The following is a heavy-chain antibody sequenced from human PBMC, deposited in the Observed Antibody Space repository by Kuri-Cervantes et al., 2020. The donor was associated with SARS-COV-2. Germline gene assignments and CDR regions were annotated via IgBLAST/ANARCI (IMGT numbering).Heavy chain of an antibody. CDR1: GFTFSSYA. CDR3: ARRVEIGGVPAASAFDL. J-gene: IGHJ3*01. Sequence: GESLKISCAASGFTFSSYAMSWVRQAPGKGLEWVSAISGSGGSTYYADSVKGRFTISRDNSKNTLYLQMNSLRAEDTAVYYCARRVEIGGVPAASAFDLWGQGTTVTVSS. V-gene: IGHV3-23*01. CDR2: ISGSGGST. D-gene: IGHD2-2*01.